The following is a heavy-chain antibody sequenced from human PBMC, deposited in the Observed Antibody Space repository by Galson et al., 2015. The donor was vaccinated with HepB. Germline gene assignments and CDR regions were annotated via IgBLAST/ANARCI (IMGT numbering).Heavy chain of an antibody. D-gene: IGHD4-17*01. Sequence: SLRLSCAASGFTFSSYAMHWVRQAPGKGLEWVAVISYDGSNEYYADSVKGRFTISRDNSKNTLYLQMNSLRVEDTAVFYCARDHGDDEQLWGQGTLVTVSS. CDR2: ISYDGSNE. CDR3: ARDHGDDEQL. V-gene: IGHV3-30-3*01. J-gene: IGHJ1*01. CDR1: GFTFSSYA.